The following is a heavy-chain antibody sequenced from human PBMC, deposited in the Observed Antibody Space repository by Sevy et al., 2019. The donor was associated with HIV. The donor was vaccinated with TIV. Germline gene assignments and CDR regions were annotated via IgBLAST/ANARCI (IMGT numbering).Heavy chain of an antibody. CDR3: ARKQFVLPFDY. V-gene: IGHV3-30*04. CDR2: ISYHGRNQ. J-gene: IGHJ4*02. D-gene: IGHD6-6*01. CDR1: GFTFSDYA. Sequence: GGALRLSCAASGFTFSDYAIHWVRQAPGKGLGWLAVISYHGRNQFYADSVRGRFTISRDEYKNTVYLQINSLRPDDTAVYYCARKQFVLPFDYWGQGTLVTVSS.